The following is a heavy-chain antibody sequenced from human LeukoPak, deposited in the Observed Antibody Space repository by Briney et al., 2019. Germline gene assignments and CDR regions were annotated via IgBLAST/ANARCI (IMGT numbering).Heavy chain of an antibody. CDR1: GFTFSDSW. V-gene: IGHV3-7*01. CDR2: MNQDGSEK. CDR3: ATYTHWVAGAT. J-gene: IGHJ5*02. D-gene: IGHD3-16*01. Sequence: PGGSLRLSCAAAGFTFSDSWMGWVRQAPGKGLEWVASMNQDGSEKEYVESLKGRFTSSRDNARNSPYLKMGRLRAEATPVYYCATYTHWVAGATWGQGKPFTASS.